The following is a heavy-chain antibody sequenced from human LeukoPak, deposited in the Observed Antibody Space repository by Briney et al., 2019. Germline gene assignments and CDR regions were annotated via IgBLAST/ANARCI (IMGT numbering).Heavy chain of an antibody. CDR2: ISGSGGST. D-gene: IGHD3-22*01. CDR1: GFTFSSYA. Sequence: GGSLRLSCAASGFTFSSYAMSWVRRAPGKGLEWVSAISGSGGSTYYADSVKGRFTISRDNSKNTLYLQMNSLRAEDTAVYYCAKDPTYYYDSTGGLLYWGQGTLVTVSS. J-gene: IGHJ4*02. CDR3: AKDPTYYYDSTGGLLY. V-gene: IGHV3-23*01.